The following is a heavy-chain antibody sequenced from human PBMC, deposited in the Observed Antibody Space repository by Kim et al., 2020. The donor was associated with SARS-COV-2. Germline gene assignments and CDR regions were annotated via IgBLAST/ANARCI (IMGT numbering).Heavy chain of an antibody. V-gene: IGHV3-23*01. Sequence: GGSLRLSCAASEFTFSTYAVSWVRLAPGKGLEWVSAIPSSGGTTYYADSVRGRFTISRDNSLNTLPLQMNSLRVDDTAVYYCAKLMTTSTYSAMDVWG. CDR1: EFTFSTYA. CDR3: AKLMTTSTYSAMDV. CDR2: IPSSGGTT. D-gene: IGHD4-4*01. J-gene: IGHJ6*02.